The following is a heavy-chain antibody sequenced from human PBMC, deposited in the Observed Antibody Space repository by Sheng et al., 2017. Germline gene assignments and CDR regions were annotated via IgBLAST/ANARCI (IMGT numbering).Heavy chain of an antibody. Sequence: EVQLVESGGGLVRPGGSLRLSCAASGFTFSTYWMSWVRQAPGKGLEWVANIKQDGREKYYVDSVKGRFTISRDNAKNSLYLQMNSLRAEDTAVYYCAKVIVGANVADYWGQGTLVIVSS. CDR2: IKQDGREK. CDR1: GFTFSTYW. D-gene: IGHD1-26*01. J-gene: IGHJ4*02. V-gene: IGHV3-7*01. CDR3: AKVIVGANVADY.